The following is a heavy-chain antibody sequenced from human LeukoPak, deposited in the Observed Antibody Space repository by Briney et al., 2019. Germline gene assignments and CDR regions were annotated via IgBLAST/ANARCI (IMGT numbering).Heavy chain of an antibody. D-gene: IGHD4-11*01. CDR3: ARARGNSNPRLNYYYYGMDV. J-gene: IGHJ6*02. CDR2: NNHSGSG. CDR1: GGSFTGYY. Sequence: PSETLSPTSAVYGGSFTGYYWSWIRQPPGKGLEWIGENNHSGSGNYNPSLNSRVTISVDTSKNQFSLKLSSVAAADTAVYYCARARGNSNPRLNYYYYGMDVWGQGTTVTVSS. V-gene: IGHV4-34*01.